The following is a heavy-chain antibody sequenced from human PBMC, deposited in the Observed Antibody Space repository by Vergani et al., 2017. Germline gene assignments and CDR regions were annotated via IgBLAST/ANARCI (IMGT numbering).Heavy chain of an antibody. D-gene: IGHD3-16*01. Sequence: QVQLQQSGPGLVNPSQTLSLTCSVSGVSITGGSSYWNWMRQSAEKGLEWIGRIFTRGSTDYNPSLKGRVTISFDTSKNQFSLKLNSVTAADTAVYYYARGAYEAYFDYWGQGTLVTVSS. J-gene: IGHJ4*02. CDR3: ARGAYEAYFDY. CDR1: GVSITGGSSY. V-gene: IGHV4-61*02. CDR2: IFTRGST.